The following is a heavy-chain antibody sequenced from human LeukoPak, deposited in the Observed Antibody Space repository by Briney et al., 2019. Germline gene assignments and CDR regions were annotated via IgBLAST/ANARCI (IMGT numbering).Heavy chain of an antibody. CDR1: GFTFSSYW. CDR2: ISGDGSST. V-gene: IGHV3-74*01. Sequence: PGGSLRLSCVASGFTFSSYWMHWVRQAPGKGLVWLSRISGDGSSTSYADSVKGRFTVSRDNAKNTLYLQMNSLRVEDTAVYYCARPSVGFDPWGQGTPVTVSS. CDR3: ARPSVGFDP. J-gene: IGHJ5*02.